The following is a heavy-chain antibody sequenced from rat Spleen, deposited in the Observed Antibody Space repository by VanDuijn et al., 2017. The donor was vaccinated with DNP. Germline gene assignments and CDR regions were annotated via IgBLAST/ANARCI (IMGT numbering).Heavy chain of an antibody. CDR2: ISSGGGGT. J-gene: IGHJ3*01. CDR1: GFIFSNYW. V-gene: IGHV5-31*01. CDR3: TRHQYYDGTYYNWFAY. Sequence: EVQLVESGGGPVQPGRSLKLSCVASGFIFSNYWMTWIRQAPKKGLEWVASISSGGGGTYYPDSVKGRFTISRDNAKSTLYLQMDSLRSEDTASYYCTRHQYYDGTYYNWFAYWGQGTLVTVSS. D-gene: IGHD1-12*02.